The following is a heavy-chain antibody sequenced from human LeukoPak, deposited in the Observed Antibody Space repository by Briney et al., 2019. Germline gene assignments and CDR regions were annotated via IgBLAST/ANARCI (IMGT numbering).Heavy chain of an antibody. J-gene: IGHJ4*02. Sequence: PSETPSLTCAVSGVSFDDYYWAWLRQTPGKGLEWIGEINHSGYTNDSPSLKSRVTLSIDTSRKQFSLNLRSVTVADAGTYYCTRMTTGHDYWGQGTLVTVSS. CDR1: GVSFDDYY. V-gene: IGHV4-34*01. CDR2: INHSGYT. CDR3: TRMTTGHDY. D-gene: IGHD4-17*01.